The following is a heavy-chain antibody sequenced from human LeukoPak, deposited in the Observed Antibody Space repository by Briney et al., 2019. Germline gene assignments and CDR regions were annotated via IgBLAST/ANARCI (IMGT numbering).Heavy chain of an antibody. J-gene: IGHJ4*02. V-gene: IGHV4-39*01. CDR3: ARLLVGASEVDY. CDR2: GYYNGST. CDR1: GGSISTSNYY. Sequence: PSETLSLTCTVSGGSISTSNYYWGWIRQPPGKGLEWIGSGYYNGSTYYNPSLKSRVTISVDTSKNQFSLKLSSVTAADTAVYYCARLLVGASEVDYWGQGTLVTVSS. D-gene: IGHD1-26*01.